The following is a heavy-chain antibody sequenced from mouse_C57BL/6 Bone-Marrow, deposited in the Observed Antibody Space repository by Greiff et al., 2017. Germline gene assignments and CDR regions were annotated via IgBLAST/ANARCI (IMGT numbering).Heavy chain of an antibody. CDR3: ARYPLYSKNAMDY. CDR1: GYAFSSSW. V-gene: IGHV1-82*01. CDR2: IYPGDGDT. J-gene: IGHJ4*01. D-gene: IGHD2-5*01. Sequence: VQLQQSGPELVKPGASVKISCKASGYAFSSSWMNWVKQRPGKGLEWIGRIYPGDGDTNYNGKFKGKATLTADKSSSTAYMQLSSLTSEDSAVYFCARYPLYSKNAMDYWGQGTSVTVSS.